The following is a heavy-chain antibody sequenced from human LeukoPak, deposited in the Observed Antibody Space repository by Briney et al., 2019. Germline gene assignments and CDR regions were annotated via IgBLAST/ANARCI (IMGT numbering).Heavy chain of an antibody. D-gene: IGHD3-22*01. CDR1: GGSISSYY. Sequence: SETLSLTCTVSGGSISSYYWSWIRQPPGKGLEWIGYIYTCGSTNYNPSLKSRVTISVDTSKNQISLKLSSVTTADTAVYYCARRFFSGYDDAFDIWGQGTMVTVSS. J-gene: IGHJ3*02. V-gene: IGHV4-4*09. CDR2: IYTCGST. CDR3: ARRFFSGYDDAFDI.